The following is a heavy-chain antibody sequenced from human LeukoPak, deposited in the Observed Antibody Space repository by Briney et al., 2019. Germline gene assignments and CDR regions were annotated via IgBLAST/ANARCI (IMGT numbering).Heavy chain of an antibody. Sequence: SETLSLTCTVSGGSISSYYWSWIRQPAGKGLEWIGRIYTSGSTNFNPSLKSRVTMSVDTSKNQFSLKLSSVTAADTAVYYCATNSGSYGWFDPWGQGTLVTVSS. CDR2: IYTSGST. J-gene: IGHJ5*02. CDR3: ATNSGSYGWFDP. V-gene: IGHV4-4*07. CDR1: GGSISSYY. D-gene: IGHD1-26*01.